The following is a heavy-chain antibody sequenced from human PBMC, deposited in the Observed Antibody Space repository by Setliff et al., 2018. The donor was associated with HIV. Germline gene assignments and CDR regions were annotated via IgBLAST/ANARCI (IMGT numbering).Heavy chain of an antibody. Sequence: ASVKVSCKTSGGTFSSYAISWVRQAPGQGLEWMGGIIPIFGTANYAQKFQGRVTIAADESTSTAYMELSSLRSEDTAVYYCASVVRSSGWYLKDGDAFDIWG. J-gene: IGHJ3*02. CDR1: GGTFSSYA. CDR3: ASVVRSSGWYLKDGDAFDI. D-gene: IGHD6-19*01. V-gene: IGHV1-69*13. CDR2: IIPIFGTA.